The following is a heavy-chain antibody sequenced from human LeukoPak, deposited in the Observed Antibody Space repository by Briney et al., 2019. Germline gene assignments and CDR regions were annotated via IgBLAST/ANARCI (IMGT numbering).Heavy chain of an antibody. CDR3: AKARTVVWFGELCDY. CDR1: GFTFSDYY. CDR2: ISSSGGTK. Sequence: GGSLRLSCAASGFTFSDYYMSWIRQAPGKGLEWVSYISSSGGTKYYADSVKGRFTISRDNAKNSYLQLNSLRAEDTAVYYCAKARTVVWFGELCDYWGQGTLVTVSS. J-gene: IGHJ4*02. D-gene: IGHD3-10*01. V-gene: IGHV3-11*01.